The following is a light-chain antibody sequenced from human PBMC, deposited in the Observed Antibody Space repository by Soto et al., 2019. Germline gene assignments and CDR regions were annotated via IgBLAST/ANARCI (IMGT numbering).Light chain of an antibody. V-gene: IGKV3-20*01. CDR2: GAS. CDR3: QQYGRSPWT. CDR1: QSVSSSF. Sequence: EIVLTQSPGTLSLSPGERATLSCRASQSVSSSFLAWYQQKPGQAPRLLIYGASSRATGIPDRFSGSGSGTDFTLTISRLEPEDFEVYYCQQYGRSPWTFGQGTNVEIK. J-gene: IGKJ1*01.